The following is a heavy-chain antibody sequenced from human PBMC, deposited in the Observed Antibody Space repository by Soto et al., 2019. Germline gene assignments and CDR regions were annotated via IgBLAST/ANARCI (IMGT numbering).Heavy chain of an antibody. CDR1: GGTLSNYG. Sequence: QVQLVQSGAEVKKPGSSVKVSCKASGGTLSNYGISWVRQAPGQGLEWMGGIIPVFGTANYAQKFQGRVTNTADESTTTVYMDVSSLRSDDTAVYYCARGDATKIVVTTYYGMDVWGQGTTVTVSS. V-gene: IGHV1-69*12. D-gene: IGHD3-22*01. J-gene: IGHJ6*02. CDR2: IIPVFGTA. CDR3: ARGDATKIVVTTYYGMDV.